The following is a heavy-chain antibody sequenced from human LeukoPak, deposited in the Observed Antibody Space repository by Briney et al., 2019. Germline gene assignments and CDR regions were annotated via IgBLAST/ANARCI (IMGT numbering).Heavy chain of an antibody. CDR3: ARIRDGSGRGWFDP. CDR1: GFSLGTSGRC. D-gene: IGHD3-10*01. V-gene: IGHV2-70*11. CDR2: IDWDDDK. Sequence: SGPALVQPTQTLTLTFTFSGFSLGTSGRCVSWIRQPPVKALEWLARIDWDDDKYYSTSLKTRLNISKDTSKNQVVLTMTNMDPVDTATYYCARIRDGSGRGWFDPWGQGTLVTVSS. J-gene: IGHJ5*02.